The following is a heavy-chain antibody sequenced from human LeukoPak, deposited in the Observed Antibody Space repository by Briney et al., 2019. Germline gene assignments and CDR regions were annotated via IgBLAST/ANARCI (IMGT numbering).Heavy chain of an antibody. CDR3: AKDLSYYDSSGFDY. D-gene: IGHD3-22*01. V-gene: IGHV3-66*01. CDR2: IYSGGST. Sequence: GGXLRLSCAASGFTLSRSYMRWVGQGPGKGVGWGSGIYSGGSTDYTDSVRGRLTISRDNCKKTRYLRKKRLRAEDTAVYYCAKDLSYYDSSGFDYWGQGTLITVSS. J-gene: IGHJ4*02. CDR1: GFTLSRSY.